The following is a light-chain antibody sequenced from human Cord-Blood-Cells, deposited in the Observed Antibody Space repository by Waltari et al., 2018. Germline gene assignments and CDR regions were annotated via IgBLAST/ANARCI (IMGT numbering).Light chain of an antibody. CDR2: AAS. CDR3: QQANSFPQ. CDR1: QGIGSW. J-gene: IGKJ1*01. Sequence: DIQMTQSPSSGSASVGDRVTITCRASQGIGSWLGWYQQKPGKAPKILIYAASSLQSGVPSRFSGSGSGTDFTLTISSLQPEDFATYYCQQANSFPQFGQGTKVEIK. V-gene: IGKV1D-12*01.